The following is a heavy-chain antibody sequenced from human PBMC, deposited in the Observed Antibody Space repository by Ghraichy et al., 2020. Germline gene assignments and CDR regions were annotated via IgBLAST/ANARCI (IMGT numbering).Heavy chain of an antibody. CDR3: AKGVSLTTVAVPDYYFDF. CDR2: SGDGGNP. Sequence: GGSLRLSCAASGFTFSRSAVAWVRQAPGKGLQWVSASGDGGNPYYAESVLGRFTVSRDNSENTLHLQMNNLRADDTAVYYCAKGVSLTTVAVPDYYFDFWGQGTQVTVSP. CDR1: GFTFSRSA. J-gene: IGHJ4*02. V-gene: IGHV3-23*01. D-gene: IGHD6-19*01.